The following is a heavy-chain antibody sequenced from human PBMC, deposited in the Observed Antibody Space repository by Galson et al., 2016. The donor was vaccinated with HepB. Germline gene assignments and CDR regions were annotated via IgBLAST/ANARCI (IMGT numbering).Heavy chain of an antibody. CDR1: GFTFSIYS. D-gene: IGHD4-23*01. V-gene: IGHV3-48*02. J-gene: IGHJ4*02. Sequence: SLRLSCAASGFTFSIYSMNWVRQAPGKGLEWVSYISGSDSTIYYADSVKGRFTISRDNAKNSLYLQMSSLRDEDTAVYYCAREPRGRWRNLDYWGQGTLVTVSS. CDR2: ISGSDSTI. CDR3: AREPRGRWRNLDY.